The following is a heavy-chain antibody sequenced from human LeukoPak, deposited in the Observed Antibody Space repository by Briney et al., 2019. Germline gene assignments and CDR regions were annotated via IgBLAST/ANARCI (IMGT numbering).Heavy chain of an antibody. CDR3: AKVESSSSFDY. D-gene: IGHD6-6*01. CDR2: INTGNGNT. J-gene: IGHJ4*02. V-gene: IGHV1-3*04. CDR1: GYTFISYA. Sequence: ASVKVSCKASGYTFISYAIHWVRQAPGQGLEWMGWINTGNGNTKYSQTIQGRVTITRDTSASTAYMELSSLRFDDTAVYYCAKVESSSSFDYWGQGTLVTVSS.